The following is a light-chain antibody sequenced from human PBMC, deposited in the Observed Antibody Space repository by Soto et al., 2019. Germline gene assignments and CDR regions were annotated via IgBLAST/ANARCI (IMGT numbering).Light chain of an antibody. V-gene: IGKV3-11*01. CDR2: DAS. CDR1: QSVSSY. Sequence: EIVLTQSPATLSLSPGERATLSCRASQSVSSYLAWYQQKPGQAPRLLIYDASNRATGIPARFSGSGSGTDFTLTIISLEPEDFAVYYCQQRSYWPLSLTFGGGTKVEIK. J-gene: IGKJ4*01. CDR3: QQRSYWPLSLT.